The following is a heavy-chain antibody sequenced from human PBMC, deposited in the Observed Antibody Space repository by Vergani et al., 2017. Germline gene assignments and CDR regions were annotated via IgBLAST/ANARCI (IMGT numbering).Heavy chain of an antibody. J-gene: IGHJ5*02. CDR2: IRAYNGNT. Sequence: QVQLVQSGGEVKKPGASVKVSCKASGYTFTSYGINWVRQAPGQGLEWMGWIRAYNGNTNYAPKLQGRVTMTTDTSTSTAYMELRSLKSDDTAVYYCARVQGYSSYYWFDPWGQGTLVTVSS. CDR3: ARVQGYSSYYWFDP. V-gene: IGHV1-18*01. D-gene: IGHD3-3*01. CDR1: GYTFTSYG.